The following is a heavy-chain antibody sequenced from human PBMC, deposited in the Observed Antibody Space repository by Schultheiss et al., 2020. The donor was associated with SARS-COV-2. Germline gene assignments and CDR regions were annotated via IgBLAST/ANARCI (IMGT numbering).Heavy chain of an antibody. J-gene: IGHJ6*02. V-gene: IGHV3-13*05. Sequence: GESLKISCAASGFTFSSYDMHWVRQATGKGLEWVSAIGTAGDPYYPGSVKGRFTISRENAKNSLYLQMNSLRAEDTAVYYCTSPGVTTGGGMDVWGQGTTVTVSS. CDR3: TSPGVTTGGGMDV. CDR1: GFTFSSYD. D-gene: IGHD1-14*01. CDR2: IGTAGDP.